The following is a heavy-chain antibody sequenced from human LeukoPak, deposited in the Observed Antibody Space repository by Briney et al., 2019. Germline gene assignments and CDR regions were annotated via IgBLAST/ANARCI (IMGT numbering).Heavy chain of an antibody. J-gene: IGHJ4*02. CDR2: IYYSGST. V-gene: IGHV4-61*05. D-gene: IGHD5-18*01. CDR1: GGSISSSDYF. Sequence: PSETLSLTCTVSGGSISSSDYFWGWIRQPPGTGLEWIGYIYYSGSTNYNPSLKSRVTISVDTSKNQFSLKLSSVTAADTAVYYRARHVGGTAMVSPFDYWGQGTLVTVSS. CDR3: ARHVGGTAMVSPFDY.